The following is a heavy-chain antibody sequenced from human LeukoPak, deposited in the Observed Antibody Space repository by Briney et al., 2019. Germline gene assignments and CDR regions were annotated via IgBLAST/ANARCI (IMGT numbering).Heavy chain of an antibody. CDR3: ARDGWFGELLGGGFDY. J-gene: IGHJ4*02. Sequence: ASVKVSCKASGYTFTGYYMHWVRQAPGQGLEWMGWINPNSGGTNYAQKFQGRVTMTRDTSIGTAYMELSRLRSDDTAVYYCARDGWFGELLGGGFDYWGQGTLVTVSS. V-gene: IGHV1-2*02. CDR1: GYTFTGYY. CDR2: INPNSGGT. D-gene: IGHD3-10*01.